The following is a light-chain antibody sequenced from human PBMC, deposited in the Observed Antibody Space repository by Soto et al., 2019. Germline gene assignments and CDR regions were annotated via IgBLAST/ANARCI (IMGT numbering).Light chain of an antibody. CDR2: GAS. CDR3: QYYGTSPQT. V-gene: IGKV3-20*01. J-gene: IGKJ1*01. CDR1: QSVSSIA. Sequence: EIVLTQSPGTLSLSPGERATLSCRASQSVSSIAVAWYQQKPGQAPRRLIYGASSRATGIPDRFSGSGSGTDCTLTISRLEPEDVAVDYCQYYGTSPQTFGQGTKVEI.